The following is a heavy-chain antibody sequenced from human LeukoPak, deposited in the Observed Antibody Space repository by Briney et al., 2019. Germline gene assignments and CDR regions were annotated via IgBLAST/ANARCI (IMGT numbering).Heavy chain of an antibody. CDR1: VYSFTTFG. J-gene: IGHJ4*02. Sequence: GASVTVSCKASVYSFTTFGISWVRQAPGQGLEWMGWISAFNGNTNYAQNLQGRVTMTTDTSTSTAYMELRSLTSEDTAVYYCAREGQWLAIGLDFWGQGTLVTVSS. V-gene: IGHV1-18*01. CDR3: AREGQWLAIGLDF. D-gene: IGHD6-19*01. CDR2: ISAFNGNT.